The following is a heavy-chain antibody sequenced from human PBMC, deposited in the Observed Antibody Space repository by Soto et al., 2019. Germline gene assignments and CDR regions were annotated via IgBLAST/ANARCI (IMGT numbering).Heavy chain of an antibody. CDR2: ISGSGDST. CDR3: AKRATGTYFDY. J-gene: IGHJ4*02. Sequence: EVQLLESGGGLVQPGGSLRLSCAASGFSFSSYAMNWVRQAPGKGLEWVSVISGSGDSTYYADSVKGRFTISRDNSKNTLYLQLNSLRAEDTAAYYCAKRATGTYFDYWGQGTLVTVSS. CDR1: GFSFSSYA. V-gene: IGHV3-23*01. D-gene: IGHD1-1*01.